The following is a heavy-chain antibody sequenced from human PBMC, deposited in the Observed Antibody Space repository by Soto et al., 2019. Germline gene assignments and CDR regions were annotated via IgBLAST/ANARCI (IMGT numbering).Heavy chain of an antibody. CDR3: ARHVGLGIVYYFDS. Sequence: QLQLRESGPGLVKPSETLSLTCTVSGGSIFRSTYYWGWIRQPPGKGLEWIGSIYYSGSTYDNPSLKSRVTISVDTSKTQFSLKLRSVTAADAAVYFCARHVGLGIVYYFDSWGQGTLVTVPS. CDR1: GGSIFRSTYY. V-gene: IGHV4-39*01. J-gene: IGHJ4*02. D-gene: IGHD7-27*01. CDR2: IYYSGST.